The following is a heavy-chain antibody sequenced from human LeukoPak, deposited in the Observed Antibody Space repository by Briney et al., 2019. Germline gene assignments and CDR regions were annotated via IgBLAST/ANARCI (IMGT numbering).Heavy chain of an antibody. CDR2: IEDSGRT. J-gene: IGHJ4*02. CDR1: GGSISRYY. V-gene: IGHV4-59*08. Sequence: SETLSLTCTASGGSISRYYWSWIRQPPGKGLEWIGYIEDSGRTNYNPSLKSRVTISVATSKNQFSLKLISESAADTAVYYCARRGGAYSFDYWGQGTLVTVSS. CDR3: ARRGGAYSFDY. D-gene: IGHD2-21*01.